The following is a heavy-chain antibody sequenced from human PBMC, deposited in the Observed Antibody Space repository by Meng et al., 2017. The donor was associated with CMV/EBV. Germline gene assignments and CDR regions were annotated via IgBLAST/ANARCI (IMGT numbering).Heavy chain of an antibody. CDR2: ISSSGSTI. D-gene: IGHD2-2*01. Sequence: GGSLRLSCAASGFTFSSYEMNWVRQAPGKGLEWVSYISSSGSTIYYADSVKGRFTISRDNAKNSLYLQMNSLGAEDTAVYYCARDGPIVVVRGHYGMDVWGQGTTVTVSS. CDR1: GFTFSSYE. CDR3: ARDGPIVVVRGHYGMDV. V-gene: IGHV3-48*03. J-gene: IGHJ6*02.